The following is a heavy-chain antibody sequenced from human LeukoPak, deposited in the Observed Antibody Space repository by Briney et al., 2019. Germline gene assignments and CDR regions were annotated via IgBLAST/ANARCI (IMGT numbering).Heavy chain of an antibody. V-gene: IGHV1-69*13. CDR2: IIPTFGTA. D-gene: IGHD1-26*01. Sequence: SVKVPCKASGGTFSSYAISWVRQAPGQGLEWMGGIIPTFGTANYAQKFQGRVTITADESTSTAYMELSSLRSEDMAVYYCARDWPPSGYYFDYWGQGTLVTVSS. CDR3: ARDWPPSGYYFDY. CDR1: GGTFSSYA. J-gene: IGHJ4*02.